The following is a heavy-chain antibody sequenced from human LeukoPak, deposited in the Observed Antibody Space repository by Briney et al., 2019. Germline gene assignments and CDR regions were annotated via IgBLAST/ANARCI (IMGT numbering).Heavy chain of an antibody. CDR1: GGSISSYY. V-gene: IGHV4-34*01. J-gene: IGHJ4*02. Sequence: PSETLSLTCTVSGGSISSYYWSWIRQPPGKGLEWIGEINHSGSTNYNPSLKSRVTISVDTSKNQFSLKLSSVTAADTAVYYCARRRMRLGTHYFDYWGQGTLVTVSS. CDR2: INHSGST. D-gene: IGHD3-16*01. CDR3: ARRRMRLGTHYFDY.